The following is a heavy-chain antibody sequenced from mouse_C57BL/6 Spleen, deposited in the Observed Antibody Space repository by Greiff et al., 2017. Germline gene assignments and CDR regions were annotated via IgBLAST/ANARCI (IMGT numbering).Heavy chain of an antibody. J-gene: IGHJ2*01. CDR1: GYTFTDYE. CDR3: TRGLYYGNYGFDY. D-gene: IGHD2-1*01. V-gene: IGHV1-15*01. CDR2: IDPETGGT. Sequence: QVQLQQSGAELVRPGASVTLSCKASGYTFTDYEMHWVKQTPVHGLEWIGAIDPETGGTAYNQKFKGKAILTADKSSSTAYMELRSLASEDSAVYYWTRGLYYGNYGFDYWGQGTTLTVSS.